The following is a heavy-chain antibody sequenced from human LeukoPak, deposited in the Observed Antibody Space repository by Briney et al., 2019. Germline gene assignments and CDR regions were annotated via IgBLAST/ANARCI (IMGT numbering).Heavy chain of an antibody. J-gene: IGHJ6*02. D-gene: IGHD3-10*01. CDR3: PRGKNYYGWKLSYGMDV. CDR1: GGSFSGYY. CDR2: INHSGST. Sequence: PSETLSPTCAVYGGSFSGYYWSWIRQPPGKGLEWVGEINHSGSTNYNPSLKSRVTISVDTSKNQLSLKLSAVAAADTAVYYCPRGKNYYGWKLSYGMDVWGQGTTVTVSS. V-gene: IGHV4-34*01.